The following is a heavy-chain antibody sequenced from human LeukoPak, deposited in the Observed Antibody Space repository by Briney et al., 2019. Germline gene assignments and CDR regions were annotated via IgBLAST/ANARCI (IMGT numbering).Heavy chain of an antibody. CDR3: AKDRWYCSGGSCSLYYYYYGMDV. Sequence: GGSLRLSCAASGFTFSSYGMHWVRQAPGKGLEWVAVVSYDGSNEYYADSVKGRFTISRDNSKNTLYLQMNSLRAEDTAVYYCAKDRWYCSGGSCSLYYYYYGMDVWGQGTTVTVSS. V-gene: IGHV3-30*18. D-gene: IGHD2-15*01. CDR1: GFTFSSYG. J-gene: IGHJ6*02. CDR2: VSYDGSNE.